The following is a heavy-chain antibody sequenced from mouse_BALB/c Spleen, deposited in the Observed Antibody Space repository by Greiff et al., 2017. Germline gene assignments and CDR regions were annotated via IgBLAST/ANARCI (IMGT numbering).Heavy chain of an antibody. CDR3: ARCCADFDY. CDR2: IYPGDGDT. V-gene: IGHV1-87*01. CDR1: GYTFTSYW. J-gene: IGHJ2*01. Sequence: VQLQQSGAELARPGASVKLSCKASGYTFTSYWMQWVKQRPGQGLEWIGAIYPGDGDTRYTQKFKGKATLTADKSSSTAYMQLSSLASEDSAVYYCARCCADFDYWGQGTTLTVSS.